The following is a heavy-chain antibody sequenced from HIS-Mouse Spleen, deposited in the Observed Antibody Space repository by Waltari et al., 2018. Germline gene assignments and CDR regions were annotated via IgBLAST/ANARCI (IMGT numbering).Heavy chain of an antibody. Sequence: QVQLQESGPGLVKASQTLSLTCTVSGGSISSGGYYWSWIRQHPGKGLEWIGYIYYSGITYYTPSLKSRVTRSVDPSKNQFSLKLSSVAAADTAVYYCATHLDYGYDYWGQGTLVTVSS. CDR3: ATHLDYGYDY. CDR1: GGSISSGGYY. CDR2: IYYSGIT. V-gene: IGHV4-31*03. J-gene: IGHJ4*02. D-gene: IGHD3-10*01.